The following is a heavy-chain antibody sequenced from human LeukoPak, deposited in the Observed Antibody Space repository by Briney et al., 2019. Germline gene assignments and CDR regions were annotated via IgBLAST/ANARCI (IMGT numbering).Heavy chain of an antibody. CDR1: GFTFGDYE. CDR3: VRDFGSYYFDY. Sequence: GGSLRLSCAASGFTFGDYEMNWVRQAPGKGLEWVSYISSSGTTIYYADSVKGRFTISRDNAKNLLDLQMNSLRAEDTAVYYCVRDFGSYYFDYWGQGTLVTVSS. D-gene: IGHD3-10*01. J-gene: IGHJ4*02. CDR2: ISSSGTTI. V-gene: IGHV3-48*03.